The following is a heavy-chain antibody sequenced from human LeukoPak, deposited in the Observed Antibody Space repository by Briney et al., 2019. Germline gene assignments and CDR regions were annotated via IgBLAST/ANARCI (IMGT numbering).Heavy chain of an antibody. CDR1: GFTVSSDY. CDR3: ARATSYYYDSSGYYHEPFDY. CDR2: IYSGGST. D-gene: IGHD3-22*01. V-gene: IGHV3-53*01. J-gene: IGHJ4*02. Sequence: PGGSLRLSCAASGFTVSSDYMSWVRQAPGKGLEWVSVIYSGGSTYYADSVKGRFTISRDNSKNTLYLQMNSLRAEDTAAYYCARATSYYYDSSGYYHEPFDYWGQGTLVTVSS.